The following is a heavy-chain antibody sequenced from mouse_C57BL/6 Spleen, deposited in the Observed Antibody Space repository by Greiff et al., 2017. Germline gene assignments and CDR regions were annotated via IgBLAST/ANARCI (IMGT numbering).Heavy chain of an antibody. J-gene: IGHJ4*01. CDR2: IWSDGST. Sequence: VQLQESGPGLVAPSQSLSITCTVSGFSLTSYGVHWVRQPPGKGLEWLVVIWSDGSTTYNSALKSRLSISKDNSKSQVFLKMNSLQTYDTAMYYCARHNYSNSAMDYWGQGTSVTVSS. D-gene: IGHD2-5*01. CDR3: ARHNYSNSAMDY. V-gene: IGHV2-6-1*01. CDR1: GFSLTSYG.